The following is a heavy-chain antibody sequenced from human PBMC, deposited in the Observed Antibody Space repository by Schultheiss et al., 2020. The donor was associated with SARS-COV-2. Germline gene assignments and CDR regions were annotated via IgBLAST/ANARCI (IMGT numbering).Heavy chain of an antibody. CDR1: GFTFSSYG. J-gene: IGHJ6*02. CDR2: ISSSGSTI. CDR3: ARDQSVYYYYGMDV. Sequence: GESLKISCAASGFTFSSYGMHWVRQAPGKGLEWVSYISSSGSTINYADSVKGRFTISRDNSENTVYLQMNSLGAEDTAVYYCARDQSVYYYYGMDVWGQGTTVTVSS. V-gene: IGHV3-48*01.